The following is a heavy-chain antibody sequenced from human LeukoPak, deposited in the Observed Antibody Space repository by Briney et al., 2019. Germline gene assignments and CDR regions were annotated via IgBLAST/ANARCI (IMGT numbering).Heavy chain of an antibody. V-gene: IGHV3-48*04. Sequence: GGSLRLSCAASGFTFSSYSMNWVRQAPGKGLEWVSYISSSSSTIYYADSVKGRFTISRDNAKNSLYLQMNSLRAEDTAVYYCARGATYAYYFDFSAREAWSPSPQ. D-gene: IGHD1-26*01. CDR2: ISSSSSTI. CDR1: GFTFSSYS. J-gene: IGHJ4*02. CDR3: ARGATYAYYFDF.